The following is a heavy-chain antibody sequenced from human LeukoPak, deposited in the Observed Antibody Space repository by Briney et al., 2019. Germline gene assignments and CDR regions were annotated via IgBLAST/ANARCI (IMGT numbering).Heavy chain of an antibody. Sequence: SETLSLTCAVYGGSFSGYYWSWIRQPPGKGLEWIEEINHSGSTNYNPSLKSRVTISVDTSKNQFSLKLNSVTAADTAVYYCARHEPSGSIDYWGQGTLVTVSS. CDR3: ARHEPSGSIDY. D-gene: IGHD1-14*01. CDR1: GGSFSGYY. V-gene: IGHV4-34*01. CDR2: INHSGST. J-gene: IGHJ4*02.